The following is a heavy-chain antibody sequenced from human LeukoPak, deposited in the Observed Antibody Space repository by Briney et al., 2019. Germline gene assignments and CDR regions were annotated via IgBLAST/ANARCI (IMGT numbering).Heavy chain of an antibody. CDR1: GLRFSDYE. J-gene: IGHJ4*02. CDR3: ASRANPGY. CDR2: ISSSGIST. V-gene: IGHV3-48*03. Sequence: GGSLRLSCAASGLRFSDYEMNWVRQAPGKGLEWVSYISSSGISTYYADSVKGRFTLARDDAKNSPYLQMNSLRAEDTAVYYCASRANPGYWGQGTLVTVSS.